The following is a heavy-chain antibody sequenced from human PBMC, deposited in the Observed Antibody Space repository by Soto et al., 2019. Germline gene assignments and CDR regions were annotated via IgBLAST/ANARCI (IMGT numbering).Heavy chain of an antibody. J-gene: IGHJ4*02. CDR2: ISSSSDTI. CDR3: ARSSAVTRGINFDY. D-gene: IGHD4-17*01. CDR1: GFTFSSYS. V-gene: IGHV3-48*02. Sequence: GGSLRLSCAASGFTFSSYSMNWVRQAPGKGLEWVSYISSSSDTIYYADSVKGRFTISRDNAQNSLYLQMNSLRDEDTAVYYCARSSAVTRGINFDYWGQGTLVTVSS.